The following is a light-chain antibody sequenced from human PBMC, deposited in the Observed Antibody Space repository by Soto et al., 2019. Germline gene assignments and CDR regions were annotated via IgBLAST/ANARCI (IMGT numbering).Light chain of an antibody. CDR3: QHYCSSSFT. Sequence: EIVLTQSPGTLSLSPGERATLSCTASQSVSSSYLAWYQQKPGQAPRLLIYGASSRATGIPDRFSGSGSGTDFTLTISRLEPEAVAVYYCQHYCSSSFTFGQGTKLEI. CDR2: GAS. V-gene: IGKV3-20*01. CDR1: QSVSSSY. J-gene: IGKJ2*01.